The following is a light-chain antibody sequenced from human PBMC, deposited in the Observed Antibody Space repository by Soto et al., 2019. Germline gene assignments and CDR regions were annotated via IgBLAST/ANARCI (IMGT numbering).Light chain of an antibody. J-gene: IGLJ1*01. CDR2: EVS. CDR3: SSFTSSSTYV. CDR1: SSDVGSYNR. Sequence: QSALTQPPSVSGSPGQSVAISCTGTSSDVGSYNRVAWYQQPPGTAPKLMIYEVSNRPSGVPDRFSGSKSGNTASLTISGLHAEDEAHYYCSSFTSSSTYVFGTGTKLTVL. V-gene: IGLV2-18*02.